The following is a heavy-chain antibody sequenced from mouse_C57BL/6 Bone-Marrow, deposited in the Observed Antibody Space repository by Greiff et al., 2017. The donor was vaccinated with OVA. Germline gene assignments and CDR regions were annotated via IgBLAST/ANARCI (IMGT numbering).Heavy chain of an antibody. CDR2: INPNNGGT. CDR3: ARHTTVVAPYAMDY. J-gene: IGHJ4*01. D-gene: IGHD1-1*01. CDR1: GYTFTDYY. V-gene: IGHV1-26*01. Sequence: EVQLQQSGPELVKPGASVKISCKASGYTFTDYYMNWVKQSHGKSLEWIGDINPNNGGTSYNQKFKGKATLTVDKSSSTVYMELRSLTSEDSAVYYCARHTTVVAPYAMDYWGQGTSVTVSS.